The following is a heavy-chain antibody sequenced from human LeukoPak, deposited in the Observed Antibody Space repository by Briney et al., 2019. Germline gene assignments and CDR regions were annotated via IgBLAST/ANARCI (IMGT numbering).Heavy chain of an antibody. V-gene: IGHV3-23*01. D-gene: IGHD6-19*01. Sequence: QPGGSLRHSCAASGFTFSSYAMSWVRQAPGKGLEWVSAISGSGGSTYYADSVKGRFTISRDNSKNTLYLQMNSLRAEDTAVYYCASTGYSSGWYKFRGDYWGQGTLVTVSS. CDR3: ASTGYSSGWYKFRGDY. J-gene: IGHJ4*02. CDR2: ISGSGGST. CDR1: GFTFSSYA.